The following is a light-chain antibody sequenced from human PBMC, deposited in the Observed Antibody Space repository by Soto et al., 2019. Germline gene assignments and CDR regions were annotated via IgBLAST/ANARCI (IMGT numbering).Light chain of an antibody. J-gene: IGLJ1*01. Sequence: QSALTQPRSVSGSPGQSVTISCTGTSSDVGGYNYVSWYQQHPGKAPKLILYDVSKRPSGVPDRFSGSKSGNTASLTISGLQAEDEADYYCCSYAGSYTHVFGTGTKLIVL. CDR3: CSYAGSYTHV. V-gene: IGLV2-11*01. CDR2: DVS. CDR1: SSDVGGYNY.